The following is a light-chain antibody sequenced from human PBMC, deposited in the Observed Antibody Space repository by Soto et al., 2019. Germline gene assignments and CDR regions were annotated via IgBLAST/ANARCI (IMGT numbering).Light chain of an antibody. V-gene: IGKV2-28*01. CDR2: LGF. CDR3: MQALQTPYT. J-gene: IGKJ2*01. CDR1: QRLLHSNGNIF. Sequence: EIVMTQSPPSLTVTPGEPASISCSSSQRLLHSNGNIFLDWYLHKPGQSPQLLIYLGFNRASGVPDRVSGSGAGTDFTLKISRVEAEDAGVYSCMQALQTPYTFGQGTKLEIK.